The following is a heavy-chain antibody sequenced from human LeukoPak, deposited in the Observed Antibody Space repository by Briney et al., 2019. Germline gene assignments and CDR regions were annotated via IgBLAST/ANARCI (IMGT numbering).Heavy chain of an antibody. D-gene: IGHD6-6*01. CDR1: GGSISSGSYY. CDR2: IYTSGST. V-gene: IGHV4-61*02. J-gene: IGHJ6*02. Sequence: SETLSLTCTVSGGSISSGSYYWSWIRQPAGKGLEWIERIYTSGSTNYNPSLKSRVTISVDTSKNQFSLKLSSVTAADTAVYYCARAFIAARPDYYYYGMDVWGQGTTVTVSS. CDR3: ARAFIAARPDYYYYGMDV.